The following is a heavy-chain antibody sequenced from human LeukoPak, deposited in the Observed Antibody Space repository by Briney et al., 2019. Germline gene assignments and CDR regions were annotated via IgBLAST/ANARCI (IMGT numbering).Heavy chain of an antibody. CDR1: GFTFSSYA. V-gene: IGHV3-30*04. Sequence: GGSLRLSCAASGFTFSSYAMHWVRQAPGKGLEWVAVISYDGSNKYYADSVKGRFTISRDNSKNTLYLQMNSLRAEDTAVYYCAKDLGFLEWSPYYYYYGMDVWGQGTTVTVSS. J-gene: IGHJ6*02. D-gene: IGHD3-3*02. CDR3: AKDLGFLEWSPYYYYYGMDV. CDR2: ISYDGSNK.